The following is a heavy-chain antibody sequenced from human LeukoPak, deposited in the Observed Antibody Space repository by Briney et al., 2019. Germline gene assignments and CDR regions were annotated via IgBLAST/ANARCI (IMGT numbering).Heavy chain of an antibody. D-gene: IGHD3-3*01. Sequence: GGSLRLSCAASGFTFSNYNMNWVRQAPGKAMDWVSSITSSGTYIFYADSVKGRFTISRDNAKNSLYLQMNSLRAEDTAVYYCARLREIPVFGVVTKSTSYFDHWGQGTLVTVSS. CDR3: ARLREIPVFGVVTKSTSYFDH. CDR2: ITSSGTYI. CDR1: GFTFSNYN. V-gene: IGHV3-21*01. J-gene: IGHJ4*02.